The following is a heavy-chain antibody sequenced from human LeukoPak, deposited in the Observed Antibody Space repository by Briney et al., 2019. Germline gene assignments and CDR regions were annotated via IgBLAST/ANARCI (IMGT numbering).Heavy chain of an antibody. J-gene: IGHJ4*02. D-gene: IGHD3-3*01. CDR2: INPNSGGT. CDR3: ARASTSSGPFDY. CDR1: GYTFTGYY. V-gene: IGHV1-2*02. Sequence: ASVKVSCKASGYTFTGYYMHWVRQAPGQGLEWMGWINPNSGGTNYAQKFQGRVTMTRDTSISTAYMELSRLRSDDTAVYYCARASTSSGPFDYWGQGTLVTVSS.